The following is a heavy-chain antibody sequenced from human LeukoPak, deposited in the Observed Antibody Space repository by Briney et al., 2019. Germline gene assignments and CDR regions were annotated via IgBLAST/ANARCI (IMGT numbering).Heavy chain of an antibody. Sequence: SETLSLTCTVSGGSISSYYWSWLRQPPGKGLEWIGYIYYSGSTNYNPSLKSRVTISVDTSKNQFSLKLSSVTAADTAVYYCANTVVVPGYYYMDVWGKGTTVTVSS. D-gene: IGHD2-2*01. CDR1: GGSISSYY. CDR2: IYYSGST. CDR3: ANTVVVPGYYYMDV. V-gene: IGHV4-59*01. J-gene: IGHJ6*03.